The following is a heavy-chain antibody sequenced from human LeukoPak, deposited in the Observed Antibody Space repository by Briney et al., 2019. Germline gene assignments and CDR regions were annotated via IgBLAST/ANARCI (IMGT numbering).Heavy chain of an antibody. Sequence: GRSLRLSCAASGFTFDDYAMHWVRQAPGKGLEGVSGISWNSGSIGYADSVKGRFTISRDNAKKSLYLQMNSLRAEDTALYYCAKDISPEYYYGMDVWGQGTTVTVSS. V-gene: IGHV3-9*01. CDR1: GFTFDDYA. CDR3: AKDISPEYYYGMDV. CDR2: ISWNSGSI. J-gene: IGHJ6*02.